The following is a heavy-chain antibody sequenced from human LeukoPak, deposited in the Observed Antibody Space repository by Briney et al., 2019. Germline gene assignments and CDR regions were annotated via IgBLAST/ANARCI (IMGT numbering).Heavy chain of an antibody. CDR3: ARGGRDGYPADAFDI. D-gene: IGHD5-24*01. J-gene: IGHJ3*02. CDR1: GFTFRSYG. Sequence: GGSLRLSCAASGFTFRSYGMHWVRQAPGKGLEWVAVIWYDGSNKYCADSVKGRFTISRDNSKNTLYLEMSSLRADDTAVYYCARGGRDGYPADAFDIWGQGTMVTVSS. V-gene: IGHV3-33*01. CDR2: IWYDGSNK.